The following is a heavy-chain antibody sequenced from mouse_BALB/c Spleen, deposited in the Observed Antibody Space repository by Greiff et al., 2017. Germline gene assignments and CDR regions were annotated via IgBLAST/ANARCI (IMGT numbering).Heavy chain of an antibody. V-gene: IGHV7-3*02. CDR2: IRNKANGYTT. CDR1: GFTFTDYY. Sequence: EVKLMESGGGLVQPGGSLRLSCAPSGFTFTDYYMSWVRQPPGKALEWLGFIRNKANGYTTEYSASVKGRFTISRDNSQSILYLHMNTRRAEYSAAAYCSRDEVYYGPFDYWGQGTTLTVSA. CDR3: SRDEVYYGPFDY. D-gene: IGHD1-2*01. J-gene: IGHJ2*01.